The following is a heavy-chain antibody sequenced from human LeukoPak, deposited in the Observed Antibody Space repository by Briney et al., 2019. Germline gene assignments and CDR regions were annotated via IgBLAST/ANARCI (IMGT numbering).Heavy chain of an antibody. CDR3: ARVGSYYGSGSYYPDHNYYYYMDV. V-gene: IGHV4-39*07. CDR2: IYYSGST. Sequence: SETLSLTCTVSGGSISGSSYYWGWIRQPPGKGLEWIGNIYYSGSTYYNPSLKSRVTISVDTSKNQFSLKLSSVTAADAAVYYCARVGSYYGSGSYYPDHNYYYYMDVWGKGTTVTVSS. CDR1: GGSISGSSYY. D-gene: IGHD3-10*01. J-gene: IGHJ6*03.